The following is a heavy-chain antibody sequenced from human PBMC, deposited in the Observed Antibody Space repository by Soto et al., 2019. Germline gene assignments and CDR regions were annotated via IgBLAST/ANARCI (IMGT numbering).Heavy chain of an antibody. V-gene: IGHV3-30-3*01. CDR1: GFTFSSYA. D-gene: IGHD4-17*01. CDR2: ISYDGSNK. J-gene: IGHJ4*02. CDR3: ARDLYANTFDY. Sequence: PGGSLRLSCAASGFTFSSYAMHWVRQAPGKGLEWVAVISYDGSNKYYADSVKGRFTISRDNSKNTLYLQMNSLRAEDTAVYYCARDLYANTFDYWGQGTLVTVSS.